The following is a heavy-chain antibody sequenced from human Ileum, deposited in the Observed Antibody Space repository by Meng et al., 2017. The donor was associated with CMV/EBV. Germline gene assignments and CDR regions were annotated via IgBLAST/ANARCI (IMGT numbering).Heavy chain of an antibody. J-gene: IGHJ4*02. Sequence: GGLLRLSCAAPGSSFDEHALHWVRQAPGKGLEWVSGISGDSATIGYADSVKGRFTISRDNAKKSLYLQMNSLRVEDAALYYCAKDGGPWSLRGYSWGLSCFFDYWGQGTLVTVSS. CDR3: AKDGGPWSLRGYSWGLSCFFDY. CDR1: GSSFDEHA. V-gene: IGHV3-9*01. CDR2: ISGDSATI. D-gene: IGHD5-18*01.